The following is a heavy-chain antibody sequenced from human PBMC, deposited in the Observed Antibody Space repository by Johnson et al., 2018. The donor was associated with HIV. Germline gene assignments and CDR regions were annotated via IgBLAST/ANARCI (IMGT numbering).Heavy chain of an antibody. CDR3: ATTRWSDTDPFDI. CDR2: ISGSGNAI. J-gene: IGHJ3*02. D-gene: IGHD3-3*01. CDR1: RLTLSDSY. Sequence: QVHLVESGGGLVKPGGSLRLSCVASRLTLSDSYMSWIRQAPGKGLAWVSYISGSGNAIYYADSVRGRFTISRDNAKNSLYLQMNSLRAEDTAVYYCATTRWSDTDPFDIWGQGTMVTVSS. V-gene: IGHV3-11*04.